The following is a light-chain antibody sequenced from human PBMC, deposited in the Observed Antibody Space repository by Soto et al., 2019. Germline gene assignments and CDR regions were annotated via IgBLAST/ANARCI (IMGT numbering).Light chain of an antibody. J-gene: IGKJ1*01. Sequence: DIVMTQSPATLSVSPGERATLSCRASESVSNNVAWYQQKPGQAPRLLIYGSSTRATAIPARFSGSGSGTEFTLTISSLQSEDFAVYYCQHYNNWPPWTFGQGTRVEIK. CDR2: GSS. CDR3: QHYNNWPPWT. V-gene: IGKV3-15*01. CDR1: ESVSNN.